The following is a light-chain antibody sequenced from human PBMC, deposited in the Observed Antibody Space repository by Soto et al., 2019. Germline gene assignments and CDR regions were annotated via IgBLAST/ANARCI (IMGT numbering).Light chain of an antibody. J-gene: IGKJ4*01. CDR2: GAS. CDR1: ETVKKNS. CDR3: QQYAISPLT. Sequence: EIVLTQSPGSVSLSPGERATLSCRASETVKKNSLAWYQQKPGQAPRLLIYGASRRATCIPDSFSGSGSETDFIRTISRLEPDNSAVYYCQQYAISPLTFGGGDQGGD. V-gene: IGKV3-20*01.